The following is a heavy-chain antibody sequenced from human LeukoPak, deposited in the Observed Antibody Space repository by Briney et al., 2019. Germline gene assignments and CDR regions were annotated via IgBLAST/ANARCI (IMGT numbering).Heavy chain of an antibody. CDR3: ARGRRSGSYPYDY. CDR1: GGSFSGYY. D-gene: IGHD1-26*01. J-gene: IGHJ4*02. Sequence: SETLSLTCAVYGGSFSGYYWSWIRQPPGKGLEWIGEINHSGSTNYNPSLKSRVTISVDTSKNQSSLKLSSVTAADTAVYYCARGRRSGSYPYDYWGQGTLVTVSS. V-gene: IGHV4-34*01. CDR2: INHSGST.